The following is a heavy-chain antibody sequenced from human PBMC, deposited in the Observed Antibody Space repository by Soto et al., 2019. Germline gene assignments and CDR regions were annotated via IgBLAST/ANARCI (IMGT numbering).Heavy chain of an antibody. CDR1: GFTFSTSA. CDR2: ISDSGST. V-gene: IGHV3-23*01. Sequence: EVQLLESGGGLVQPGGSLRLSCEASGFTFSTSAMSWVRQAPGKGLEWVSTISDSGSTYYADSVKGRFTISRDNSKNTLYLQMNSLRAEDTAVFYCAKVRGEEGYCSRTSCLYYFHHWGQGTLVTVSS. CDR3: AKVRGEEGYCSRTSCLYYFHH. J-gene: IGHJ4*02. D-gene: IGHD2-2*01.